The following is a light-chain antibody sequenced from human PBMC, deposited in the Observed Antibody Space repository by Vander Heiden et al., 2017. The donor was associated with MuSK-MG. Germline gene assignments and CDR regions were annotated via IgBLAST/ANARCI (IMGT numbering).Light chain of an antibody. Sequence: DIVLTQSPGTLSLSPGERATVSCRASQSISSSYLAWYQQKPGQAPRLLIYATSSRATGIPDRFSGSGSGTDFTLTISRLEPEDFAVYYCQQYGSSMFTFGRGTKVDIK. V-gene: IGKV3-20*01. J-gene: IGKJ3*01. CDR3: QQYGSSMFT. CDR1: QSISSSY. CDR2: ATS.